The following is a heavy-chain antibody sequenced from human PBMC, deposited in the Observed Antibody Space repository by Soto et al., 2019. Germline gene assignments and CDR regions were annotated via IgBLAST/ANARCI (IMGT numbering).Heavy chain of an antibody. J-gene: IGHJ4*02. D-gene: IGHD3-22*01. CDR1: GGSISSNSHY. Sequence: PSETLSLTCTVSGGSISSNSHYWGWIRQPPGKGLEWIGDIHYGGGTNYNPSLKSRVTLSVDTSKNQFSLKLSSVTAADTAVYYCASLYYYDSSGSQTFDYWGQGSQVTGSS. V-gene: IGHV4-61*05. CDR3: ASLYYYDSSGSQTFDY. CDR2: IHYGGGT.